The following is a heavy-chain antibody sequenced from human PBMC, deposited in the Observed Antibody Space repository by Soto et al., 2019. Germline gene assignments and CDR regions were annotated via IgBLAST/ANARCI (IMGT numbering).Heavy chain of an antibody. V-gene: IGHV1-8*01. CDR3: AGVAATPPFNSFDP. CDR2: MNPNSGNT. J-gene: IGHJ5*02. D-gene: IGHD2-15*01. CDR1: GYTFTSYD. Sequence: QVQLVQSGAEVKKPGASVKVSCKASGYTFTSYDINWVRQATGQGLEWMGWMNPNSGNTGYAQKFQGRVTMTRNTSRSTAYRELSSLRSEETAVYYCAGVAATPPFNSFDPWGQGTLVTVSS.